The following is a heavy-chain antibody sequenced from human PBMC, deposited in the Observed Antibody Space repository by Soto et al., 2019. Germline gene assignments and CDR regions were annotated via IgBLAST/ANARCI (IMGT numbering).Heavy chain of an antibody. J-gene: IGHJ4*02. D-gene: IGHD3-22*01. CDR3: ARRRRGSGYDFDY. Sequence: PGESLKISCEGSGYSFTSYWIGWVRRVPGKGLEWMGIIYPGDSNIRYRPSFQGQVTISADKSVNTAYLQWRSLKASDTAMYYCARRRRGSGYDFDYWGQGTLVTVSS. V-gene: IGHV5-51*01. CDR2: IYPGDSNI. CDR1: GYSFTSYW.